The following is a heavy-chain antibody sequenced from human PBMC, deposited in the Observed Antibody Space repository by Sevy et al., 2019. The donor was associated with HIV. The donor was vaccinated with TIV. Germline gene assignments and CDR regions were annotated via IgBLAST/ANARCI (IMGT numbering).Heavy chain of an antibody. V-gene: IGHV3-73*01. CDR1: GFTFSGSA. CDR3: TRSGYSSGWYHDSAFDI. Sequence: GGSLRLSCAASGFTFSGSAMHWVRQASGKGLECVGRIRSKANSYATAYAASVKGRFTISRDDSKNTAYLQMNSLKTEDTAVYYCTRSGYSSGWYHDSAFDIWGQGTMVTVSS. D-gene: IGHD6-19*01. CDR2: IRSKANSYAT. J-gene: IGHJ3*02.